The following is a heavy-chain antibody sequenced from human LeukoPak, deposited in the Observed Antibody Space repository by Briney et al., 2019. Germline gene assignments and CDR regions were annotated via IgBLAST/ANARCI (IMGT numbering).Heavy chain of an antibody. D-gene: IGHD5-18*01. J-gene: IGHJ4*02. Sequence: SETLSLTCTVSGGSISSYYWSWIRQPAGKGLEWIGRIYTSGSTNYNPSLKSRVTLSVDTSKNQFSLKLSSVTAADTAVYYCARDGYPGDGYKYGIDYWGQGTLVTVSS. V-gene: IGHV4-4*07. CDR2: IYTSGST. CDR3: ARDGYPGDGYKYGIDY. CDR1: GGSISSYY.